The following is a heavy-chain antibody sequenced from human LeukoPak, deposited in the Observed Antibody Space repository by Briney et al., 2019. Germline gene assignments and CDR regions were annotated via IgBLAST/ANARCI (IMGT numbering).Heavy chain of an antibody. CDR3: ARYYDILTGYPDSSGYYGLDY. CDR2: IYYSGST. J-gene: IGHJ4*02. D-gene: IGHD3-9*01. Sequence: PSETLSLTCTVSGGSISSGDYYWSWIRQPPGKGLEWIGYIYYSGSTYYNPSLKSRVTISVDTSKNQFSLKLSSVTAADTAVYYCARYYDILTGYPDSSGYYGLDYWGQGTLVTVSS. V-gene: IGHV4-30-4*08. CDR1: GGSISSGDYY.